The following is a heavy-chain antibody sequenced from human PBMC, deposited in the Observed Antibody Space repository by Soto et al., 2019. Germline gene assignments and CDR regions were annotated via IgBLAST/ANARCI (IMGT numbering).Heavy chain of an antibody. D-gene: IGHD6-19*01. CDR1: GGTFSSYA. CDR3: ARGTSYSSGWPEV. J-gene: IGHJ4*02. CDR2: IIPIFGTA. V-gene: IGHV1-69*01. Sequence: QVQLVQSGAEVKKPGSSVKVSCKASGGTFSSYAISGVRQAPGQGLEWMGGIIPIFGTANYAQKLQGRVTITADESTSTAYMELSSLRAEDTAVYYCARGTSYSSGWPEVWGQGTLVTVFS.